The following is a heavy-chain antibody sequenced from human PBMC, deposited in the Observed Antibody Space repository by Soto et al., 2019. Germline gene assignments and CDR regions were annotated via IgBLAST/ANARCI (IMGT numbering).Heavy chain of an antibody. CDR3: ARTPRADRYIAAAVVLTKYGMDV. CDR1: GGSISSYY. J-gene: IGHJ6*02. CDR2: IYYSGST. D-gene: IGHD6-13*01. V-gene: IGHV4-59*01. Sequence: PSETLSLTCTVSGGSISSYYWSWIRQPPGKGLEWIGYIYYSGSTNYNPSLKSRVTISVDTSKNQFSLKLSSVTAADTAVYYCARTPRADRYIAAAVVLTKYGMDVWGQGTTVTVSS.